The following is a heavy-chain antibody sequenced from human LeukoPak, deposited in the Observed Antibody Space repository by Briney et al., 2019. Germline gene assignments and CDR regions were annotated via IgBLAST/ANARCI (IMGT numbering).Heavy chain of an antibody. CDR1: GYTLTELS. CDR3: ATALVADGLAAAGPFHD. Sequence: ASVKVSCKVSGYTLTELSMRWVRQAPGKGLEWMGGFDPEDGETIYAQKFQGRVTMTEDTSTDTAYMELSSLRSEDTAVYYCATALVADGLAAAGPFHDWGQGTLVTVSS. CDR2: FDPEDGET. J-gene: IGHJ4*02. V-gene: IGHV1-24*01. D-gene: IGHD6-13*01.